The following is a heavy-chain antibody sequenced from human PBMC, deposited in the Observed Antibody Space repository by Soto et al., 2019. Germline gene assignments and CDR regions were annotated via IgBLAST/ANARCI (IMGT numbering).Heavy chain of an antibody. Sequence: QVQLQESGPGLVQPSGTLSLTCAVSGDSITGDNWWSWVRQPPGKGLEWIGEIHHSGATNYNPSLKSRVTISVDKSKNQFSLKLNSVTAADPAMFYWAPQGFYRMGVWGRGTTVTVSS. J-gene: IGHJ6*02. V-gene: IGHV4-4*02. CDR3: APQGFYRMGV. CDR1: GDSITGDNW. CDR2: IHHSGAT.